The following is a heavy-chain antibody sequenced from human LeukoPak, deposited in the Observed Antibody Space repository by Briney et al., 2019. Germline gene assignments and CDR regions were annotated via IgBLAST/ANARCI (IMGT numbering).Heavy chain of an antibody. D-gene: IGHD3-22*01. V-gene: IGHV4-34*01. J-gene: IGHJ4*02. CDR2: INHSGST. CDR3: ARAVLLYDSSGYYSWKGVDY. Sequence: SETLSLTCAVYGGSFSGYYWSWIRQPPGKGLEWIGEINHSGSTNYNPSLKSRVTISVDTSKNQFSLKLSSVTAADTAVYYCARAVLLYDSSGYYSWKGVDYWGQGTLVTVSS. CDR1: GGSFSGYY.